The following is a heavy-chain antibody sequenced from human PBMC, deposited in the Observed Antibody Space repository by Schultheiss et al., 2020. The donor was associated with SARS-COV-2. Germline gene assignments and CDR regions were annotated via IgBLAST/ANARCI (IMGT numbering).Heavy chain of an antibody. D-gene: IGHD7-27*01. V-gene: IGHV3-23*01. CDR2: ISGSGGST. J-gene: IGHJ6*03. Sequence: GGSLRLSCAASGFTFSSYAMSWVRQAPGKGLEWVSAISGSGGSTYYADSVKGRFTISRDNSKNSLYLQMNSLRAEDTAVYYCARDPPNWGVYYYYYYMDVWGKGTTVTVSS. CDR1: GFTFSSYA. CDR3: ARDPPNWGVYYYYYYMDV.